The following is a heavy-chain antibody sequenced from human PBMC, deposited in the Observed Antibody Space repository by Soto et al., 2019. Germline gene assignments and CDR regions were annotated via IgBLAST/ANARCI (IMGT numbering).Heavy chain of an antibody. CDR3: ARDAGGLWFGKENWFDP. CDR1: GGSISSGDYY. J-gene: IGHJ5*02. CDR2: IYYSGST. D-gene: IGHD3-10*01. V-gene: IGHV4-30-4*01. Sequence: QVQLQESGPGLVKPSQTLSLTCTVSGGSISSGDYYWSWIRQPPGKGLEWIGYIYYSGSTYYNPSLKSRVTISVDTSKNQFSLKLSSVTAADTAVYYCARDAGGLWFGKENWFDPWGQGTLVTVSS.